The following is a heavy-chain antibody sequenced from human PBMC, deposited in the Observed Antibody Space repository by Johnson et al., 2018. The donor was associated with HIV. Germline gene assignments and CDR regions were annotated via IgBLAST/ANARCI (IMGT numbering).Heavy chain of an antibody. CDR1: GFTFSSYA. D-gene: IGHD3-10*01. V-gene: IGHV3-30-3*01. CDR3: AREGPMVRSGAFDI. CDR2: ISYDGSNK. Sequence: QVQLVESGGGLVQPGRSLRLSCAASGFTFSSYAMHWVRQAPGKGLEWVAVISYDGSNKYYADSVKGRFTISRDNAKNSLYLQMNSLRAEDTAVYYCAREGPMVRSGAFDIWGQGTMVTVSS. J-gene: IGHJ3*02.